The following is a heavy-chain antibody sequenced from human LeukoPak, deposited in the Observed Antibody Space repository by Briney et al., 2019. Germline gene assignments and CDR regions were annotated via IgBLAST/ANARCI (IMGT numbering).Heavy chain of an antibody. J-gene: IGHJ4*02. CDR3: ARAHGRVVAVAGSETFDY. CDR2: IYYSGST. V-gene: IGHV4-61*01. Sequence: SETLSLTCTVSGSSVSSGSYYWSWIRQPPGKGLEWIGYIYYSGSTNYNPSLKSRVTISVDTSKNQFSLKLSSVTAADTAVYYCARAHGRVVAVAGSETFDYWGQGTLVTVSS. CDR1: GSSVSSGSYY. D-gene: IGHD6-19*01.